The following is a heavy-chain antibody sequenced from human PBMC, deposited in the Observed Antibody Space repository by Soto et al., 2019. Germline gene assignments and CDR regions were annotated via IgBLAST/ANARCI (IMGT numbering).Heavy chain of an antibody. J-gene: IGHJ4*02. CDR2: VKEDGSEL. CDR3: ARDIGFDYVN. V-gene: IGHV3-7*01. D-gene: IGHD3-16*01. CDR1: GFNVMSYW. Sequence: GGSLRLSCAVSGFNVMSYWMSWVRQAPGKGLEWVASVKEDGSELYYLHSVRGRFSISRDSAGNALHLTMNYLSAEDTGVYFCARDIGFDYVNWGQGTPVTVSS.